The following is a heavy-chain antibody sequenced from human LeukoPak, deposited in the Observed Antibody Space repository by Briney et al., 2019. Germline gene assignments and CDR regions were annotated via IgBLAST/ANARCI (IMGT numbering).Heavy chain of an antibody. CDR3: ARVDPDSSSTLEVFDY. J-gene: IGHJ4*02. CDR1: GGSINNYY. Sequence: PSETLSLTCSVSGGSINNYYWSWIRQPPGRGLEWIGYIYYSGSTNYNPSLKSRVTISVDTSKNQFSLKLSSVTAADTAVYYCARVDPDSSSTLEVFDYWGQGTLVTVSS. V-gene: IGHV4-59*01. CDR2: IYYSGST. D-gene: IGHD6-6*01.